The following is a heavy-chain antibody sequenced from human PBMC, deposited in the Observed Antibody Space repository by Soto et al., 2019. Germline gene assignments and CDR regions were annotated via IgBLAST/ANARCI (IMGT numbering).Heavy chain of an antibody. Sequence: SETLSLTCTVSGGSISSGGYYWSWIRQHPGKGLEWIGYIYYSGSTYYNPSLKSRVTISVDTSKNQFSLKLSSVTAADTAVYYCASQQLVHYYNGMDVWGQGTXVTVSS. CDR1: GGSISSGGYY. D-gene: IGHD6-13*01. CDR3: ASQQLVHYYNGMDV. J-gene: IGHJ6*02. V-gene: IGHV4-31*03. CDR2: IYYSGST.